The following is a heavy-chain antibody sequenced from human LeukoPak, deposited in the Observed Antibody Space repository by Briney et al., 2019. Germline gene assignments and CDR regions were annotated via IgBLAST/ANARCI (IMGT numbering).Heavy chain of an antibody. V-gene: IGHV4-59*01. CDR3: AREDPQTTVPEGLDV. CDR2: IYFSGTT. Sequence: SETLSLTCTVSGGSISNYYWSWLRQPPGKGLEWIGYIYFSGTTNINPSLKSRVTISVDMSKNQFSLKLSSVTAADTAVYHCAREDPQTTVPEGLDVWDQGTTVTVSS. J-gene: IGHJ6*02. D-gene: IGHD4-17*01. CDR1: GGSISNYY.